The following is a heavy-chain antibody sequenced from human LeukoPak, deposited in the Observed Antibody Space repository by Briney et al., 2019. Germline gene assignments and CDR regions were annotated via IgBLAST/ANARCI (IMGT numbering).Heavy chain of an antibody. D-gene: IGHD5-12*01. J-gene: IGHJ4*02. CDR1: GYTFASYW. V-gene: IGHV5-51*01. CDR2: IYPGDSET. CDR3: ARGHLYDYSTTCYFFDY. Sequence: GESLKISCKGSGYTFASYWIGWVRQMPGKGLGGMGIIYPGDSETRYSPSFQGQVTISADKSISTAYLQWNSLKASDTAMYYCARGHLYDYSTTCYFFDYWGQGTLVTVSS.